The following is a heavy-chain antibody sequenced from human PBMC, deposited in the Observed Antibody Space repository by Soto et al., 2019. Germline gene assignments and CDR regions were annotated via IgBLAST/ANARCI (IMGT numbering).Heavy chain of an antibody. CDR3: ARGDSGEVGSAVGMDV. CDR2: IIPNHGTA. D-gene: IGHD1-26*01. Sequence: ASVKVSCKASGGTFSSYGISWVRQAPGQGLEWMGWIIPNHGTANYEQKFQGRVTITADESTSTAYMELNSLRAEDAAVYYCARGDSGEVGSAVGMDVWGQGTTVTVSS. V-gene: IGHV1-69*11. CDR1: GGTFSSYG. J-gene: IGHJ6*02.